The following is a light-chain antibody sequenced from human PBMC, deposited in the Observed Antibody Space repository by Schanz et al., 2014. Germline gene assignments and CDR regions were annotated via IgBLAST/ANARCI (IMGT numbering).Light chain of an antibody. CDR1: QSVSSSY. CDR3: QQRSNWPPWT. Sequence: EIVLTQSPGTLSLSPGERATLSCRASQSVSSSYLAWYRQKPGQAPRLLIYGASSRATGIPDRFSGSGSGTDFTLTISRLEPEDFAVYYCQQRSNWPPWTFGQGTKVEIK. J-gene: IGKJ1*01. V-gene: IGKV3D-20*02. CDR2: GAS.